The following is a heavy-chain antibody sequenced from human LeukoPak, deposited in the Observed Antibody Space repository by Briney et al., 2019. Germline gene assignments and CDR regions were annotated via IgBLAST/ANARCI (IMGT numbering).Heavy chain of an antibody. CDR2: IYNRGTT. V-gene: IGHV4-59*12. J-gene: IGHJ6*02. Sequence: SETLSLTCTVSGGSIDNSHWTWIRQPPGKGLEWIGCIYNRGTTIYNPSLRSRLTISVDTSKNQLSLRLSSVTAADTAAYFCARGSPTSPPAYYGMDVWGRGTTVTVSS. D-gene: IGHD2-2*01. CDR3: ARGSPTSPPAYYGMDV. CDR1: GGSIDNSH.